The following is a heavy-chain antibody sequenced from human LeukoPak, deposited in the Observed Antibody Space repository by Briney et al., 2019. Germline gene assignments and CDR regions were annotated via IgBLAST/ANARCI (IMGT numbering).Heavy chain of an antibody. CDR2: IKQDGSEK. D-gene: IGHD6-6*01. J-gene: IGHJ5*02. V-gene: IGHV3-7*03. Sequence: PGGSLRLSCAASGFTFSSYWMSWVRQAPGKGLEWVANIKQDGSEKYYVDSVKGRFTISRDNAKNSLYLQMNSLRAEDTALYHCARAGEYNWFDLWGQGTLVTVSS. CDR1: GFTFSSYW. CDR3: ARAGEYNWFDL.